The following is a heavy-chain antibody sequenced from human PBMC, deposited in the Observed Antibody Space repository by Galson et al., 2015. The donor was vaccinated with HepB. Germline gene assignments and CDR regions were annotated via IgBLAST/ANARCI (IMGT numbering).Heavy chain of an antibody. CDR1: GGSISSYY. Sequence: ETLSLTCTVSGGSISSYYWSWIRQPAGKGLEWIGRIYTSGSTNYNPSLKSRVTMSVDTSKNQFSLKLSSATAADTAVYYCARNPGEENCSSTSHQPRGRWYGGCEKFDPWGQGTLVTVSS. D-gene: IGHD2-2*01. J-gene: IGHJ5*02. V-gene: IGHV4-4*07. CDR2: IYTSGST. CDR3: ARNPGEENCSSTSHQPRGRWYGGCEKFDP.